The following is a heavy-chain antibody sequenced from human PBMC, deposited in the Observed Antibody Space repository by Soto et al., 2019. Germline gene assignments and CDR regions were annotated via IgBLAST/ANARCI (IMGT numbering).Heavy chain of an antibody. V-gene: IGHV4-39*01. CDR3: ARRAYGNLDY. J-gene: IGHJ4*02. CDR2: IDYSGST. Sequence: PSETLSLTCTVSGGSISSSSYYWGWIRQHPGKRLEWIGSIDYSGSTYYNPSLRCRVTISVDTSKNQFSLKLSSVTAADTAVYYCARRAYGNLDYWGQGTLVTVSS. CDR1: GGSISSSSYY. D-gene: IGHD4-17*01.